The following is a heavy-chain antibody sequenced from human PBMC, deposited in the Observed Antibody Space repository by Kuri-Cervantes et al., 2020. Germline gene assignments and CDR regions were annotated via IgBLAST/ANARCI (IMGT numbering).Heavy chain of an antibody. CDR1: GGSFSGYF. J-gene: IGHJ6*03. D-gene: IGHD3-22*01. Sequence: GSLRLSCGVYGGSFSGYFWSWIRQPPGKGLEWIGEINHSGNTNYDPSLKSRVTISVDTSKNQFSLKLSSVTAADTAVYYCARAYYYDSSGYYYDYYYMDVWGKGTTVTVSS. V-gene: IGHV4-34*01. CDR3: ARAYYYDSSGYYYDYYYMDV. CDR2: INHSGNT.